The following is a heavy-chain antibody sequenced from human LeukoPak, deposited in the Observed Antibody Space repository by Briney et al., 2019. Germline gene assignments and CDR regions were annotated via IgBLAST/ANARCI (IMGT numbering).Heavy chain of an antibody. CDR3: AREIAHFDWLLDY. CDR1: GGTFSSYA. J-gene: IGHJ4*02. V-gene: IGHV1-69*04. CDR2: IIPILGIA. D-gene: IGHD3-9*01. Sequence: SVKVSCKASGGTFSSYAISWVRQAPGQGLEWMGRIIPILGIANYAQKFQGRVTITADKSTSTAYMELSSLRSEDTAVYYCAREIAHFDWLLDYWGQGTLVTVSS.